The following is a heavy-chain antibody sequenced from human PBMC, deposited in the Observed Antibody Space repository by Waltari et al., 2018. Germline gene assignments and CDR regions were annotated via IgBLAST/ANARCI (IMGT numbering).Heavy chain of an antibody. Sequence: VQVVESGGGLVQPGGSLRISCAASEFTVSSNYMSWVRQAPGKGRGWGSIFYPGGSTYYADSVKGRFTISRDISKNRLFLQINSLRVEDTGIYYCARDRPLDYWGQGTLVTVSS. CDR2: FYPGGST. J-gene: IGHJ4*02. V-gene: IGHV3-66*01. CDR1: EFTVSSNY. CDR3: ARDRPLDY.